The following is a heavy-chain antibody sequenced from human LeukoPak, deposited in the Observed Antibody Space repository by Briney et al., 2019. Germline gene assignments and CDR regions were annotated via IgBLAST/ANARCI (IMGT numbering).Heavy chain of an antibody. D-gene: IGHD2-2*01. CDR3: ARAPIVVVPAAMGPFDY. J-gene: IGHJ4*02. CDR2: IKHSGST. CDR1: GGSFSGYY. V-gene: IGHV4-34*01. Sequence: SETLSLTCAVYGGSFSGYYWSWIRQPPGKGLEWIGEIKHSGSTNYNPSLKSRVTISVDTSKNQFSLKLSPVTAADTAVYYCARAPIVVVPAAMGPFDYWGQGTLVTVSS.